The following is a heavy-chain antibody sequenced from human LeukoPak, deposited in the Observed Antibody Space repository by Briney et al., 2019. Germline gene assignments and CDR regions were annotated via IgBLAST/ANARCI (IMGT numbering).Heavy chain of an antibody. CDR1: GFIFSKYC. Sequence: GGSLRLSCAASGFIFSKYCMTWVRQVPGKGLEWVASIKFDGSEKYFLDSVKGRFTISRDNAENSLYLQMNSLRAEDTAAYYCARVFYQDSGSSYRHLDTWGQGTLVTVS. CDR3: ARVFYQDSGSSYRHLDT. D-gene: IGHD2-15*01. J-gene: IGHJ5*02. CDR2: IKFDGSEK. V-gene: IGHV3-7*01.